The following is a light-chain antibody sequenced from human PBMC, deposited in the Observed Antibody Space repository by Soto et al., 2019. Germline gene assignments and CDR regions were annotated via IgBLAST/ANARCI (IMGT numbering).Light chain of an antibody. V-gene: IGLV2-14*01. Sequence: QSALTQPASVSGSPGQSITISCTATSTDVGAYNYVSWYQQHPGQAPKLIIYEVTHRPSGVSNRFAGSKSGNTASLTISGLQADDEADDYCSSYTGSSTYVFGTGTKLTVL. CDR1: STDVGAYNY. CDR3: SSYTGSSTYV. CDR2: EVT. J-gene: IGLJ1*01.